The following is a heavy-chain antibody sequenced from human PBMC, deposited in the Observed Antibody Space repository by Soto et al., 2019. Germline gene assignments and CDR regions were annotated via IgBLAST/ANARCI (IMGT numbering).Heavy chain of an antibody. CDR3: ARAPYYYDSSGYYYLDY. CDR2: IKQDGSEK. Sequence: GGSLRLSCAASGFTFSSYWMSWVRQAPGKGLEWVANIKQDGSEKYYVDSVKGRFTISRDNAKNSLYLQMNSLRAEDTAVYYCARAPYYYDSSGYYYLDYWGQGTLVTVSS. V-gene: IGHV3-7*05. D-gene: IGHD3-22*01. J-gene: IGHJ4*02. CDR1: GFTFSSYW.